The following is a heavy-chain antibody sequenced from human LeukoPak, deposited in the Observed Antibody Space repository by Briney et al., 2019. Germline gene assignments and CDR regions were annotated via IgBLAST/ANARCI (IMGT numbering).Heavy chain of an antibody. D-gene: IGHD6-19*01. J-gene: IGHJ4*02. V-gene: IGHV1-69*13. Sequence: ASVKVSCKASGGTFSSYAISWVRQAPRQGLEWMGGIIPIFGTANYAQKFQGRVTITADESTSTAYMELSSLRSEDTAVYCCATDRNSGWPFDYWGQGTLVTVSS. CDR3: ATDRNSGWPFDY. CDR1: GGTFSSYA. CDR2: IIPIFGTA.